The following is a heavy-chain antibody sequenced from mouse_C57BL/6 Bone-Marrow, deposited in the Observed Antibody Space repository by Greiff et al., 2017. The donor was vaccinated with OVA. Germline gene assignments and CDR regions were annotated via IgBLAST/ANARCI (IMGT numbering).Heavy chain of an antibody. J-gene: IGHJ4*01. CDR2: IDPENGDT. D-gene: IGHD2-1*01. CDR3: SYGNFGAMDY. Sequence: VHVKQSGAELVRPGASVKLSCTASGFNIKDDYMHWVKQRPEQGLEWIGWIDPENGDTEYASKFQGKATITAGTSSNTAYLQLSSLTSEDTAVYYCSYGNFGAMDYWGQGTSVTVSS. V-gene: IGHV14-4*01. CDR1: GFNIKDDY.